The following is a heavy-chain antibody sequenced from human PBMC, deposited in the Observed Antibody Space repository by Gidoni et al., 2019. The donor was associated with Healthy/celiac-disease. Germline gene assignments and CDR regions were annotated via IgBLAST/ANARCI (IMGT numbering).Heavy chain of an antibody. CDR2: LYPGDSDT. CDR1: GYSFTSYW. V-gene: IGHV5-51*03. Sequence: VQLVQSGAEVKKPGASLKISCKGSGYSFTSYWSGWVRQMPGKGLEWMGILYPGDSDTRYSTAFQGKVTISADKYISTAYLQWSSLKASDTAMYYCARLGGIYYYDSSGSLLDYWGQGTLVTVSS. D-gene: IGHD3-22*01. J-gene: IGHJ4*02. CDR3: ARLGGIYYYDSSGSLLDY.